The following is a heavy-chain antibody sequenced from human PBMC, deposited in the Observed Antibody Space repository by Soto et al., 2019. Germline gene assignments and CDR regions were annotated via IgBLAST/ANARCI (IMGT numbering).Heavy chain of an antibody. CDR1: GFTFSSYA. CDR3: ANCGFGDYGYYYRDV. V-gene: IGHV3-23*01. Sequence: GGSLRLSCAASGFTFSSYAMSWVRQAPGKGLEWVSAISGSGGSTYYADSVKGRFTISRDNSKNTLYLQMNSLRAEDTAVYYCANCGFGDYGYYYRDVWGKGTTVTVSS. CDR2: ISGSGGST. D-gene: IGHD3-16*01. J-gene: IGHJ6*03.